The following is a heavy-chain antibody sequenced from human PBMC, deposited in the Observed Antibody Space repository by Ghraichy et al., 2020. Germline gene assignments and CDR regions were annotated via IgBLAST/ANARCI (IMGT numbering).Heavy chain of an antibody. CDR3: ARATVVTSGTDY. D-gene: IGHD4-23*01. V-gene: IGHV4-34*01. J-gene: IGHJ4*02. CDR2: INHSGST. Sequence: SETLSLTCAVSGGSFSCYYWRWIRQPPGKGLEWIGEINHSGSTNYNPSLKSRVTISVDTSKNQFSLKLSSVTAADTAVYYCARATVVTSGTDYWGQGTLVTVSS. CDR1: GGSFSCYY.